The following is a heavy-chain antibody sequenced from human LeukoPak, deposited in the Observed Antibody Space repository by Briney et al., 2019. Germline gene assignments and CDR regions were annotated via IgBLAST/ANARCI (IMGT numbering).Heavy chain of an antibody. V-gene: IGHV3-48*01. CDR3: ARVHKGELYPTRDY. J-gene: IGHJ4*02. CDR2: ISSSSSTI. D-gene: IGHD3-16*01. Sequence: GGSLRLSCAASGFTFSSYSMNWVRQAPGKGLEWVSYISSSSSTIYYADSVKGRFTISRDNAKNSLYLQTNSLRAEDTAVYYCARVHKGELYPTRDYWGQGTLVTVSS. CDR1: GFTFSSYS.